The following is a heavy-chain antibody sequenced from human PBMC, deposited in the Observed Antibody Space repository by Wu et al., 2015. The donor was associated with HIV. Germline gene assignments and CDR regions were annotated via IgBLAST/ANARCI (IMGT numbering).Heavy chain of an antibody. Sequence: QVQLVQSGAEVKKPGSSVKVSCKASGGTLSSYAISWVRQAPGQGLEWMGGIIPIFGTANYAQKFQGRVTITTDESTSTAYMELSSLRSEDTAVYYCARDRFPTMVRGVTASHYGMDVWGQGTTGHRLL. CDR2: IIPIFGTA. J-gene: IGHJ6*02. CDR1: GGTLSSYA. D-gene: IGHD3-10*01. CDR3: ARDRFPTMVRGVTASHYGMDV. V-gene: IGHV1-69*05.